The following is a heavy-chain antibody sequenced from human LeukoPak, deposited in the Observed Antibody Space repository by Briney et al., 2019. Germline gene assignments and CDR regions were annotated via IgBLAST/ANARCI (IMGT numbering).Heavy chain of an antibody. Sequence: PSETLSLTCTVSGGSISSYYWGWIRQPPGKGLEWIGSIYYSGSTYYNPSLKSRVTISVDTSKNQFSLKLSSVTAADTAVYYCARPRNTDIITIFGVVIMPPFDYWGQGTLVTVSS. CDR3: ARPRNTDIITIFGVVIMPPFDY. V-gene: IGHV4-39*01. D-gene: IGHD3-3*01. CDR1: GGSISSYY. CDR2: IYYSGST. J-gene: IGHJ4*02.